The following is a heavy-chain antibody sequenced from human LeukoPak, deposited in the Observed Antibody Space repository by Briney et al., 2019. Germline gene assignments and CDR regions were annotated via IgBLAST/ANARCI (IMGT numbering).Heavy chain of an antibody. CDR2: ISAYNGNT. CDR3: ARDGLYSGSYPSPGY. V-gene: IGHV1-18*01. D-gene: IGHD1-26*01. CDR1: GYTFTSYG. J-gene: IGHJ4*02. Sequence: ASVKVSCKASGYTFTSYGISWVRQAPGQGLEWMGWISAYNGNTNYAQKLQGRVTMTTDTSTSTAYMELRSLRSDDTAVYYCARDGLYSGSYPSPGYWGQGTLVTVSP.